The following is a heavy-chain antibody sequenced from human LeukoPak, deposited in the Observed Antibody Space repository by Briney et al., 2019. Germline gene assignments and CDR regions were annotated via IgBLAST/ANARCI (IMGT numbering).Heavy chain of an antibody. CDR2: ITDSGDNT. V-gene: IGHV3-23*01. D-gene: IGHD6-6*01. CDR1: GSTFSNAW. J-gene: IGHJ4*02. CDR3: ATYSRSLFRHFDY. Sequence: GGSLRLSCAASGSTFSNAWMSWVRQAPGKGLEWVSSITDSGDNTYYADSVKGRFTISRDNSKNTLYLQVDSLRPEDTAIYYCATYSRSLFRHFDYWGQGTLVTVSS.